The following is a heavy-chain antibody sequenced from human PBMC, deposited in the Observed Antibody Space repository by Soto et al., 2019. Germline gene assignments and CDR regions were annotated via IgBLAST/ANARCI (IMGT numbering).Heavy chain of an antibody. CDR3: ARGLSYTPPNDYGDEEPRDYFDY. CDR1: GGSISSYY. J-gene: IGHJ4*02. D-gene: IGHD4-17*01. CDR2: IYTSGST. Sequence: PSETLSLSCTVSGGSISSYYWSWIRQPAGKGLEWIGRIYTSGSTNYNPSLKSRVTMSVDTPKNQFSLKLSSVTAADTAVYYCARGLSYTPPNDYGDEEPRDYFDYWGQGTLVTVSS. V-gene: IGHV4-4*07.